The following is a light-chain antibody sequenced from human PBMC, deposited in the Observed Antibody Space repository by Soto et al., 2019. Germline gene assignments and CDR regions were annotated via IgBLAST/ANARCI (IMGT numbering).Light chain of an antibody. V-gene: IGLV2-14*01. CDR3: SSSTSSSTIYV. CDR2: EVS. CDR1: SSDVGGYNY. J-gene: IGLJ1*01. Sequence: QSALTQPASVSGSPGQSITISCTGTSSDVGGYNYVSWYQQHPGKAPQLMIYEVSNRPSGVAHRFSGSKSGNTASLTISGLQAEDEDDYYCSSSTSSSTIYVFGTGTKLTVL.